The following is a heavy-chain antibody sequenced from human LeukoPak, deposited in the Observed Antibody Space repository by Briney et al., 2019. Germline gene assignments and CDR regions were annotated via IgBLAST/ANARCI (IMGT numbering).Heavy chain of an antibody. CDR3: ARDASGSPPRGY. CDR1: GGSFSGYY. J-gene: IGHJ4*02. CDR2: INHSGIT. D-gene: IGHD1-26*01. Sequence: SETLSLTCAVYGGSFSGYYWSWIRQPPGKGLEWIGEINHSGITNYSPSLKHRLTISVDTSKNQFSLKLSSVTAADTAVYYCARDASGSPPRGYWGQGPLVTVSS. V-gene: IGHV4-34*01.